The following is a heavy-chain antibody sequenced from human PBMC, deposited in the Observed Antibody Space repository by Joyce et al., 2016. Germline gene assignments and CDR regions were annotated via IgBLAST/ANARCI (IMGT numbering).Heavy chain of an antibody. Sequence: QVQLVESGGGVVQPGGSLRLSCAASGFNFSIYDMHWVRQAPGKGLEWVAVILYDGREKYYADSVKGRFTISRDNSRNMIYLQMNNLKTEDTGLYYCARYRHYSFDYWGQGTLLTVSS. CDR3: ARYRHYSFDY. CDR2: ILYDGREK. V-gene: IGHV3-30*04. J-gene: IGHJ4*02. D-gene: IGHD2-21*01. CDR1: GFNFSIYD.